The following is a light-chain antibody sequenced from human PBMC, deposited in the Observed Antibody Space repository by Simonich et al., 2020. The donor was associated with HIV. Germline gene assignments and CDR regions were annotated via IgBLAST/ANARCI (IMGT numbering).Light chain of an antibody. J-gene: IGKJ2*01. CDR1: QSVSSN. CDR2: GAS. V-gene: IGKV3-15*01. Sequence: EIVMTQAPATLSVSPGERAPLSCRARQSVSSNLSRYQHKPGQAPRLTIYGASTRATGIPARVSGSWSGTEFTLTISSMQSEDFAVYYCQQYNNWHTFGQGTKLEIK. CDR3: QQYNNWHT.